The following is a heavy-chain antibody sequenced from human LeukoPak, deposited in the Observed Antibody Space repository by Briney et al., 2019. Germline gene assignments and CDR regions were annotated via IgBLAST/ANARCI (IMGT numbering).Heavy chain of an antibody. CDR1: GGTFSSYA. V-gene: IGHV1-69*13. Sequence: SVKVSCKASGGTFSSYAISWVRQAPGQGLEWMGGIIPIFGTANYAQKFQGRVTITADESTSTAYMELSSLRSEDTAVYYCARGVGAHIGSAFDYWGQGTPVTVSS. CDR3: ARGVGAHIGSAFDY. CDR2: IIPIFGTA. D-gene: IGHD1-26*01. J-gene: IGHJ4*02.